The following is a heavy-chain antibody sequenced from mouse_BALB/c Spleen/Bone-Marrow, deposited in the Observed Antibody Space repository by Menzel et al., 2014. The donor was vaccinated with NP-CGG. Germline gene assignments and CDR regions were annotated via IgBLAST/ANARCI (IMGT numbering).Heavy chain of an antibody. CDR1: GFTFNIYA. Sequence: EVMLVESGGGLVQPKGSLKLSCAASGFTFNIYAMNWVRQAPRKGSEWVARISSKSTNYTTCYADSVKDRFTISSDDSQSMLYLQMNSLKTEDTAIYYCVRQDYDYPMDYWGQGTSVTVSS. CDR3: VRQDYDYPMDY. J-gene: IGHJ4*01. V-gene: IGHV10-1*01. D-gene: IGHD2-4*01. CDR2: ISSKSTNYTT.